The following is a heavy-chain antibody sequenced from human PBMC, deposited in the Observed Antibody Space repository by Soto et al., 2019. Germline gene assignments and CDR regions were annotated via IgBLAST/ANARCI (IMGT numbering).Heavy chain of an antibody. CDR1: GFTFSSYW. CDR3: ARFYYDSSGYLPSPYYYYYGMDV. D-gene: IGHD3-22*01. V-gene: IGHV3-7*04. CDR2: IKQDGSEK. Sequence: GESLRLSYAASGFTFSSYWMSWVRQAPGHGLEWVANIKQDGSEKYYVDSVKGRFTISRDNAKNSLYLQMNSLRAEDTAVYYCARFYYDSSGYLPSPYYYYYGMDVWGQGT. J-gene: IGHJ6*02.